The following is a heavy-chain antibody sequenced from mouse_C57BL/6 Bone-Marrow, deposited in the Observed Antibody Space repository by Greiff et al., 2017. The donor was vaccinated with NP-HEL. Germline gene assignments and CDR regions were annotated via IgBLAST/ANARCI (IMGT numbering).Heavy chain of an antibody. CDR2: INPNNGGT. CDR1: GYTFTDYN. V-gene: IGHV1-18*01. Sequence: EVQRVESGPELVKPGASVKIPCKASGYTFTDYNMDWVKQSHGKSLEWIGDINPNNGGTIYNQKFKGKATLTVDKSSSTAYMELRSLTSEDTAVYYCAMWGGSWFAYWGQGTLVTVSA. J-gene: IGHJ3*01. D-gene: IGHD1-1*02. CDR3: AMWGGSWFAY.